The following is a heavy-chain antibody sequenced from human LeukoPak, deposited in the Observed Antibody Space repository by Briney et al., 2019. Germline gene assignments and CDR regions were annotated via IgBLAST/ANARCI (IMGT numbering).Heavy chain of an antibody. CDR2: IYSGGST. D-gene: IGHD2-21*01. Sequence: PGESLRLSRAAPGFTVSSNYMSWVRQAPGKGLEWVSVIYSGGSTYYADSVKGRFTISRDNSKNTLYLQMNSLRAEDTAVYYCARTFRFPHYFYYWGQGTLVTVSS. CDR3: ARTFRFPHYFYY. V-gene: IGHV3-66*02. J-gene: IGHJ4*02. CDR1: GFTVSSNY.